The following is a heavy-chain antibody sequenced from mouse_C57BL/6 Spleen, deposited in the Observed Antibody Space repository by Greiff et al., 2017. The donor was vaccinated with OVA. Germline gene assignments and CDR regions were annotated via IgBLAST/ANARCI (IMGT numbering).Heavy chain of an antibody. CDR2: INPNNGGT. J-gene: IGHJ3*01. CDR1: GYTFTDYY. Sequence: EVQLQQSGPELVKPGASVKISCKASGYTFTDYYMNWVKQSHGKSLEWIGDINPNNGGTSYNQKFKGKATLTVEKSSSTAYMELRSLTSEDSAVYYCARPDYGSSYPFAYWGQGTLVTVSA. V-gene: IGHV1-26*01. D-gene: IGHD1-1*01. CDR3: ARPDYGSSYPFAY.